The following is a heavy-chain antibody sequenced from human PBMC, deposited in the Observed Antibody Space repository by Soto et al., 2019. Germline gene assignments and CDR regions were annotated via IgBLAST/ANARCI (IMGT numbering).Heavy chain of an antibody. CDR1: GYSFTSYW. CDR2: IYPGDSDT. V-gene: IGHV5-51*03. CDR3: ARRPYCGGDCENWFDP. J-gene: IGHJ5*02. D-gene: IGHD2-21*02. Sequence: PGESLKLSCKGSGYSFTSYWIGWVRPMPGKGLEWMGIIYPGDSDTRYSPSFQGQVTISADKSISTAYLQWSSLKASDTAMYYCARRPYCGGDCENWFDPWGQGTLVTVS.